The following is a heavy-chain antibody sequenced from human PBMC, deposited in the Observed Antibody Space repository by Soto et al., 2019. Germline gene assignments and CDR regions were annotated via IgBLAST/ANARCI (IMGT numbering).Heavy chain of an antibody. CDR3: ARAPRVLDDSSGYCPYYFDY. D-gene: IGHD3-22*01. CDR1: GGTFSSYA. Sequence: ASVKVSCKASGGTFSSYAISWVRQAPGQGLEWMGGIIPIFGTANYAQKFQGRVTITADKSTSTAYMELSSLRSEDTAVYYCARAPRVLDDSSGYCPYYFDYWGQGTLVTVSS. CDR2: IIPIFGTA. V-gene: IGHV1-69*06. J-gene: IGHJ4*02.